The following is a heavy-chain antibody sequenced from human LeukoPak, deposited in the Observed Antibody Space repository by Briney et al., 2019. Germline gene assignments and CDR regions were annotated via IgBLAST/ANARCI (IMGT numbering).Heavy chain of an antibody. D-gene: IGHD6-19*01. CDR1: GYTFTSYD. J-gene: IGHJ4*02. Sequence: ASVKVSCKASGYTFTSYDINWVRQATGQGLEWMGWMNPNSGNTGYAQKFQGRVTITRNTSISTAYMELSSLRSEDTAVYYCARVPASSGWLYYFDYWGQGTLVTVSS. CDR2: MNPNSGNT. CDR3: ARVPASSGWLYYFDY. V-gene: IGHV1-8*03.